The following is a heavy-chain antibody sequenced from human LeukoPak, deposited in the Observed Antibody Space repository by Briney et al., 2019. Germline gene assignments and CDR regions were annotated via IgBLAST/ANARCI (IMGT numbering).Heavy chain of an antibody. J-gene: IGHJ4*02. Sequence: ASVKVSCKASGYTFTSYDINWVRQATGQGLEWMGWMNPNSGNTGYAQKFQGRVTMTRNTSISTAYMELSSLRSEDTAVYYCARGPVVSYYSREGTCFDYWGQGTPVTVSS. CDR2: MNPNSGNT. CDR1: GYTFTSYD. CDR3: ARGPVVSYYSREGTCFDY. D-gene: IGHD3-10*01. V-gene: IGHV1-8*01.